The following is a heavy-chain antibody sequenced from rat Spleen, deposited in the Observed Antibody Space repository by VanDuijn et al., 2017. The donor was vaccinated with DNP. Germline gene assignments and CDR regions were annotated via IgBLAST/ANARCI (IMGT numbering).Heavy chain of an antibody. V-gene: IGHV3-1*01. CDR2: ISYSGST. CDR3: ARGGGGIWFAY. D-gene: IGHD4-3*01. J-gene: IGHJ3*01. Sequence: EVQLQESGPGLVEPSQSLSLTCSVTGYSITSCCRWNWIRKFPGNKLEWMGYISYSGSTSYNPSLKSRISITRDTSKNQSILQLNSVTTGDTSTYYCARGGGGIWFAYWGQGTLVTVSS. CDR1: GYSITSCC.